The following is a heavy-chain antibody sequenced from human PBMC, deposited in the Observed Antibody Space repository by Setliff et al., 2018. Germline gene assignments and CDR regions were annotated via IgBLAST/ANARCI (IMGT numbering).Heavy chain of an antibody. Sequence: GASVKVSCKASGGTFSSYAISWVRQAPGQGLGWMGGIIPIFGTANYAQKFQGRVTITADESTSTAYMELSSLRSEDTAVYYCASSRDYNFWSGYYSPLDYWARERWSPSPQ. CDR2: IIPIFGTA. CDR1: GGTFSSYA. D-gene: IGHD3-3*01. V-gene: IGHV1-69*13. CDR3: ASSRDYNFWSGYYSPLDY. J-gene: IGHJ4*02.